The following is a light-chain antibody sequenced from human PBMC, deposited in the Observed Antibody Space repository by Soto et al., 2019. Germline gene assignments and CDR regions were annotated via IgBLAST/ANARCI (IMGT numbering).Light chain of an antibody. CDR2: GVS. V-gene: IGKV3-20*01. CDR1: QTVTSGY. J-gene: IGKJ1*01. CDR3: QVYGSSSKT. Sequence: EIVLTQSPDTLSLSPGERATLSCRASQTVTSGYLAWYQQKPGQAPRLLIYGVSTAATGIPDRFSGSGSGTDFTLTISRLEPEDFAVYFCQVYGSSSKTFAQGTKV.